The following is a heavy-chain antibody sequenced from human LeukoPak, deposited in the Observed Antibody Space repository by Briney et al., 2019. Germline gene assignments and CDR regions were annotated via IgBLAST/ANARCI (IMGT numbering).Heavy chain of an antibody. J-gene: IGHJ3*02. Sequence: SETLSLTCTVSGGSISSSSYYWGWIRQPPGKGLEWIGSIYYSGSTYYNPSLKSRVTISVDTSKNQFSLKLSSVTAADTAVYYCAVLSEGIVVVTHDAFDIWGQGTMVTVSS. CDR1: GGSISSSSYY. CDR3: AVLSEGIVVVTHDAFDI. CDR2: IYYSGST. V-gene: IGHV4-39*01. D-gene: IGHD3-22*01.